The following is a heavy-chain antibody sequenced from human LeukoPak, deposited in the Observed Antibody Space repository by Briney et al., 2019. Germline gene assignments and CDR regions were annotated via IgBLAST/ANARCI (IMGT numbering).Heavy chain of an antibody. Sequence: PSETLSLTCAVSGYSITTSFYWGWIRQPPGKGLEWIGIIHHSGYTYYNPSLKSRVTMSLNTSKNQFSLHLSSETAADTALYYCARASNSGYYYFDYWGQGTLVTVSS. V-gene: IGHV4-38-2*01. D-gene: IGHD3-22*01. J-gene: IGHJ4*02. CDR3: ARASNSGYYYFDY. CDR2: IHHSGYT. CDR1: GYSITTSFY.